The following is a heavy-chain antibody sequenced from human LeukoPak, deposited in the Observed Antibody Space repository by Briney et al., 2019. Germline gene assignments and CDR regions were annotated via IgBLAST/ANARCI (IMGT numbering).Heavy chain of an antibody. Sequence: GASVNLSCNASGATFTRNAISRVRDAPGQGPGWMGGFIPMFGITNYAQKFQGRVKITADESTITAYMELTSLRSEDTAVYYCARGDRAYYYDSSGYYHYYYYYGMDVWGQGATVTVSS. V-gene: IGHV1-69*13. J-gene: IGHJ6*02. CDR2: FIPMFGIT. D-gene: IGHD3-22*01. CDR3: ARGDRAYYYDSSGYYHYYYYYGMDV. CDR1: GATFTRNA.